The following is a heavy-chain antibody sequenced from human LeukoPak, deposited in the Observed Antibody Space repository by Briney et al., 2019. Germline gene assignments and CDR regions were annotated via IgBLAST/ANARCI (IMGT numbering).Heavy chain of an antibody. CDR1: GGTFSSYA. J-gene: IGHJ5*02. V-gene: IGHV1-69*04. CDR3: ARGYCSSTSCYSWFDP. Sequence: SVKVSCKASGGTFSSYAISWVRQAPGQGLEWMGRIIPILGIANYARKFQGRVTITADKSTSTAYMELSSLRSEDTAVYYCARGYCSSTSCYSWFDPWGQGTLVTVS. CDR2: IIPILGIA. D-gene: IGHD2-2*01.